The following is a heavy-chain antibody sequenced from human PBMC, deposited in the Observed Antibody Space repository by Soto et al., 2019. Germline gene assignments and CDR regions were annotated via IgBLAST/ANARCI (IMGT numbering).Heavy chain of an antibody. D-gene: IGHD2-15*01. CDR2: TFYSGST. Sequence: LSLTCPVSGGSISSGDDYWSWIRQSPGKGLEWIGYTFYSGSTYYSPSLRSRLAMPVDTSKNQFSLRLTSVTAADTAVYYCARSVAMMVVDWCQGTRVTVSS. J-gene: IGHJ4*02. CDR1: GGSISSGDDY. CDR3: ARSVAMMVVD. V-gene: IGHV4-30-4*01.